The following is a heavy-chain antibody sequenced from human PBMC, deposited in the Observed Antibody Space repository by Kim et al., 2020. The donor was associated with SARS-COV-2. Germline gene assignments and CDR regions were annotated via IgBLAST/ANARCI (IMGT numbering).Heavy chain of an antibody. CDR1: GFTFSSYW. Sequence: GGSLRLSCAASGFTFSSYWMSWVRQAPGKGLEWVANIKQDGSEKYYVDSVKGRFTISRDNAKNSLYLQMNSLRAEDTAVYYCARDITAFVSTSVYYYYGMDVWGQGTTVTVSS. J-gene: IGHJ6*02. V-gene: IGHV3-7*03. CDR3: ARDITAFVSTSVYYYYGMDV. CDR2: IKQDGSEK. D-gene: IGHD2-2*01.